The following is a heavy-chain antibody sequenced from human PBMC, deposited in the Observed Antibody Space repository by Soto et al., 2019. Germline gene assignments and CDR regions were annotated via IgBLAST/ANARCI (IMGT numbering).Heavy chain of an antibody. CDR1: GYTFTSYG. CDR2: IIPIFGTT. V-gene: IGHV1-69*13. CDR3: ARAVRRDYDISGYGTLHFDY. Sequence: SVKVSCKASGYTFTSYGISWVRQAPGQGLEWMGGIIPIFGTTNYAQKFQGRVTITADESTSTAYMELSSLRSEDTAVYYCARAVRRDYDISGYGTLHFDYWGQGTLVTVSS. J-gene: IGHJ4*02. D-gene: IGHD3-22*01.